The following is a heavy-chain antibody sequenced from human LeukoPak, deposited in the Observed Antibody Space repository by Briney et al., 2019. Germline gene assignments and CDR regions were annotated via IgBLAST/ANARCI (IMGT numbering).Heavy chain of an antibody. D-gene: IGHD1-26*01. J-gene: IGHJ4*02. Sequence: GGSLRLSCAASGFTFSSYAMHWVRQAPGKGLEWVAVISYDGSNKYYADSVKGRFTISRDNSKNTLYLQMNSLRAEDTAVYYCAKMGGSSYWGQGTLVTVSS. V-gene: IGHV3-30-3*02. CDR2: ISYDGSNK. CDR1: GFTFSSYA. CDR3: AKMGGSSY.